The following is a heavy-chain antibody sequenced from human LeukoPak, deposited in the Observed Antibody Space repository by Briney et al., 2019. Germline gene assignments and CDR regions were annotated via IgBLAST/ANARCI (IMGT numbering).Heavy chain of an antibody. V-gene: IGHV3-48*03. J-gene: IGHJ5*02. Sequence: AGESLKISCAASGFTFSSYEMNWVRQAPGKGLEWISYISSAGTTKIYADSVEGRFTISRDNAKNSLYLQMNSLRAEDTAVYYCARDYWFDPWGHGTLVTVSS. CDR3: ARDYWFDP. CDR1: GFTFSSYE. CDR2: ISSAGTTK.